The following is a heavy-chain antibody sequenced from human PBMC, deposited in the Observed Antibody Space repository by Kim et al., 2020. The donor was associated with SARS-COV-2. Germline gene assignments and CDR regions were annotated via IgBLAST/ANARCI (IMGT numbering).Heavy chain of an antibody. CDR1: GGSISSYY. D-gene: IGHD6-13*01. J-gene: IGHJ5*02. CDR2: IYTSGST. V-gene: IGHV4-4*07. CDR3: ARDRRVVGQQLAPYNWFDP. Sequence: SETLSLTCTVSGGSISSYYWSWIRQPAGKGLEWIGRIYTSGSTNYNPSLKSRVTMSVDTSKNQFSLKLSSVTAADTAVYYCARDRRVVGQQLAPYNWFDPWGQGTLVTVSS.